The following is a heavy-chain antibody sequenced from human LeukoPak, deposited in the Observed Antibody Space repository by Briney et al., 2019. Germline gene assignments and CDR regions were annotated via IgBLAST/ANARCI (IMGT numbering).Heavy chain of an antibody. CDR1: GGSISSYY. J-gene: IGHJ6*03. CDR2: VYYSGGT. CDR3: ARGSMLRGVTGLYYYYMDV. Sequence: SETLSLTCTVSGGSISSYYWSSIRQPPGKGLEWVGYVYYSGGTNYNPSLKSRVTISVDPSKNEFSLKFNSRTVAARPLYYCARGSMLRGVTGLYYYYMDVWGKGTTVTVSS. D-gene: IGHD3-10*01. V-gene: IGHV4-59*01.